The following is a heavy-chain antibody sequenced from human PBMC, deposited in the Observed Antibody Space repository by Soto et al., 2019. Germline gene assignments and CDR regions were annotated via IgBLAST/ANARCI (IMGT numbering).Heavy chain of an antibody. J-gene: IGHJ6*04. CDR1: GFTFSSYW. CDR2: IKQDGSEK. D-gene: IGHD3-3*01. CDR3: ARELFRYYDFWSGLYGPMDV. Sequence: AGSLRLSCAASGFTFSSYWMSWVRQAPGKGLEWVANIKQDGSEKYYVDSVKGRFTISRDNAKNSLYLQMNSLRAEDTAVYYCARELFRYYDFWSGLYGPMDVWGKGTTVTVSS. V-gene: IGHV3-7*01.